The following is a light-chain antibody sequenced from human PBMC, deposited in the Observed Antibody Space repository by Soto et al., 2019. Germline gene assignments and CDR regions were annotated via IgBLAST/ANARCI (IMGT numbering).Light chain of an antibody. CDR2: GAS. J-gene: IGKJ5*01. CDR3: QQLNSYLFT. Sequence: DIQLTQSPSFLSASVGDRVTITCRASQDISSYLDWYQQKPGEAPKLLIYGASTLQSGVPSRFSGSGSGTEFTLTISSLQPEDFASYYCQQLNSYLFTFSQGTRLEIK. CDR1: QDISSY. V-gene: IGKV1-9*01.